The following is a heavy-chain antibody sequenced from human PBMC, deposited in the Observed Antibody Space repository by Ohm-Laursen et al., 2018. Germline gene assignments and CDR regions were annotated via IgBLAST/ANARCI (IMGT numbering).Heavy chain of an antibody. Sequence: SLRLSCSASGFTFSSRAMSWVRQAPGKGLEWVSAISGSGGSTYYADSVKGRFTISRDNSKNTLYLQMNSLRAEDTAVYYCAKDASGYIQFDYWGQGTLVTVSS. V-gene: IGHV3-23*01. D-gene: IGHD3-22*01. J-gene: IGHJ4*02. CDR1: GFTFSSRA. CDR2: ISGSGGST. CDR3: AKDASGYIQFDY.